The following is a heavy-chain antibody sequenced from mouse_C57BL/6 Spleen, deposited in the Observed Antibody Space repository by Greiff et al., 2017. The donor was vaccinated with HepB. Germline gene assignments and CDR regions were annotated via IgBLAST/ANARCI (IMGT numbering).Heavy chain of an antibody. CDR1: GFNIKDDY. CDR2: IDPENGDT. CDR3: AFITTVVENYFDY. J-gene: IGHJ2*01. Sequence: EVQLKESGAELVRPGASVKLSCTASGFNIKDDYMHWVKQRPEQGLEWIGWIDPENGDTEYASKFQGKATITADTSSNTAYLQLSSLTSEDTAVYYCAFITTVVENYFDYWGQGTTLTVSS. D-gene: IGHD1-1*01. V-gene: IGHV14-4*01.